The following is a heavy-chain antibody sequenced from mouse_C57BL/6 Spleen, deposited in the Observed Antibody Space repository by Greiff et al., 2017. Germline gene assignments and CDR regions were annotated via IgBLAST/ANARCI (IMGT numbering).Heavy chain of an antibody. CDR1: GFTFSSYA. J-gene: IGHJ4*01. CDR2: ISDGGSYT. V-gene: IGHV5-4*01. D-gene: IGHD2-10*02. Sequence: DVQLVESGGGLVRPGGSLKLSCAASGFTFSSYAMSWVRQTPEKRLEWVATISDGGSYTYYPDNVKGRFTISRDNAKNNLYLQMSHLKSEDTAMYYCAREYGNLYYAMDYWGQGTSVTVSS. CDR3: AREYGNLYYAMDY.